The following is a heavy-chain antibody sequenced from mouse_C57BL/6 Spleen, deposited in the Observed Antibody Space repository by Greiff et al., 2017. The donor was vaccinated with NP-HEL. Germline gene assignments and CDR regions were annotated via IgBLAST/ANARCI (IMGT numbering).Heavy chain of an antibody. CDR2: ISSGSSTI. Sequence: EVQLVESGGGLVKPGGSLKLSCAASGFTFSDYGMHWVRQAPEKGLEWVAYISSGSSTIYYADTVKGRFTISRDNAKNTLFLQMTSLRSEDTAMYYCARHGSIPYYLDYWGQGTTLTVSS. CDR1: GFTFSDYG. D-gene: IGHD1-1*01. J-gene: IGHJ2*01. V-gene: IGHV5-17*01. CDR3: ARHGSIPYYLDY.